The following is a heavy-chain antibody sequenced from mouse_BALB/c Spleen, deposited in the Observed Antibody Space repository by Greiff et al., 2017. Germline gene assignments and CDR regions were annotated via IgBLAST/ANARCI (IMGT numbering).Heavy chain of an antibody. D-gene: IGHD2-14*01. Sequence: EVQGVESGGGLVQPGGSLRLSCATSGFTFTDYYMSWVRQPPGKALEWLGFIRNKANGYTTEYSASVKGRFTISRDNSQSILYLQMNTLRAEDSSTYYCARDKRDYRDDGGAMDYWGQGTSVTVSS. CDR2: IRNKANGYTT. V-gene: IGHV7-3*02. CDR3: ARDKRDYRDDGGAMDY. J-gene: IGHJ4*01. CDR1: GFTFTDYY.